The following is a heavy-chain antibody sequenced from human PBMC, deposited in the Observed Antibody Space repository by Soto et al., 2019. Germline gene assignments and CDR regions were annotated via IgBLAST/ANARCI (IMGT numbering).Heavy chain of an antibody. CDR3: ARGLGSSWFFL. J-gene: IGHJ5*02. CDR2: IDVDSSPI. V-gene: IGHV3-48*01. Sequence: EVQLVESGGGMVQPGGSLRLSCAGSGFTFSDYAMTWVRQAPGKGLEWLSYIDVDSSPIRYADSVMGRFTVSRDNAKDSLYLQMNSLRPEDTAIYYCARGLGSSWFFLWGPGTLVTVSS. D-gene: IGHD6-13*01. CDR1: GFTFSDYA.